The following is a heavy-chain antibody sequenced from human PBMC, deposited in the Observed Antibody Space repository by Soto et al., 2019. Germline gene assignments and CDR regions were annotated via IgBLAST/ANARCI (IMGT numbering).Heavy chain of an antibody. Sequence: ASETLSLTCRLSGGSFSPNYWGWFRQSPGKGLEWVGYIYYSGSTNYNPSLKSRVTISVDTSKNQFSLKLSSVTAADTAVYYCARRYSGYGDYWGQGTLVTVSS. D-gene: IGHD5-12*01. V-gene: IGHV4-59*08. J-gene: IGHJ4*02. CDR1: GGSFSPNY. CDR2: IYYSGST. CDR3: ARRYSGYGDY.